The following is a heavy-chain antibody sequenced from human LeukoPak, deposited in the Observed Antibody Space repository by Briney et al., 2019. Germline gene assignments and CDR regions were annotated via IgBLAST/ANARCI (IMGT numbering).Heavy chain of an antibody. Sequence: VASVKVSCKASGYTFAGYYVCWVRQAPGQGLEWMGRIIPIFGTANYAQKFQGRVTITTDESTSTAYMELSSLRSEDTAVYYCARVHPPYGDYEVFWFDPWGQGTLVTVSS. J-gene: IGHJ5*02. V-gene: IGHV1-69*05. D-gene: IGHD4-17*01. CDR1: GYTFAGYY. CDR3: ARVHPPYGDYEVFWFDP. CDR2: IIPIFGTA.